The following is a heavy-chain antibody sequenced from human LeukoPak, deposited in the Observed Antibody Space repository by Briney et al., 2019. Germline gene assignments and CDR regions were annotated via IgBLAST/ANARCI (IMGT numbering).Heavy chain of an antibody. CDR3: ARGSQKYSSGLLNWFDP. J-gene: IGHJ5*02. Sequence: GASVKVSCKTSGYTFTNYGITWVRQAPGQGLEWMGWISADNGNTNYGKKVQGRVTMTRDTSTRTAYMELRSLRSDDTAVYYCARGSQKYSSGLLNWFDPWGQGTLVTVSS. V-gene: IGHV1-18*01. CDR2: ISADNGNT. CDR1: GYTFTNYG. D-gene: IGHD6-19*01.